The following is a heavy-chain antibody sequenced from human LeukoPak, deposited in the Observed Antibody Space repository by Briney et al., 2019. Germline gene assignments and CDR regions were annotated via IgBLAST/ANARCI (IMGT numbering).Heavy chain of an antibody. CDR2: ISGSGGST. D-gene: IGHD6-19*01. V-gene: IGHV3-23*01. J-gene: IGHJ4*02. Sequence: PEGSLRLSCAASGFTFSSYAMCWVRQAPGKGLEWVSAISGSGGSTYYADSVKGRFTIFRDNSKNTLYLQMNSLRAEDTAVYYCAKGAGYSSGWPFDYWGQGTLVTVSS. CDR1: GFTFSSYA. CDR3: AKGAGYSSGWPFDY.